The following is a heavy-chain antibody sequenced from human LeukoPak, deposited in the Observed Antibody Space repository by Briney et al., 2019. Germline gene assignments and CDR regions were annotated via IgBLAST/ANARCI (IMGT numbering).Heavy chain of an antibody. J-gene: IGHJ4*02. CDR3: AREMSGSGMTY. Sequence: GGSLRLSCAASGFSFSGSWMTWVRQAPGKGLEWVANIKYDGSEKYYVDSVKGRFTISRDNAKNSLILYMSNLRVEDTAVYYCAREMSGSGMTYWGQGTQVTVSS. V-gene: IGHV3-7*01. CDR2: IKYDGSEK. D-gene: IGHD3-10*01. CDR1: GFSFSGSW.